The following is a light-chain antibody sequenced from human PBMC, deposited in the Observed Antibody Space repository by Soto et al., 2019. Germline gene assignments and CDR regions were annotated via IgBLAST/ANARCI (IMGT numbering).Light chain of an antibody. Sequence: QSALTQPASVSGSLGQSITISCTGAASDIGYYNFVSWYQQHPATAPKLIIYDVSHRPLGISFRFSGSKSGNTASLTISGLRAEDEAAYYCASYTGTDTPWVFGGGTKLTVL. CDR3: ASYTGTDTPWV. J-gene: IGLJ3*02. CDR2: DVS. V-gene: IGLV2-14*03. CDR1: ASDIGYYNF.